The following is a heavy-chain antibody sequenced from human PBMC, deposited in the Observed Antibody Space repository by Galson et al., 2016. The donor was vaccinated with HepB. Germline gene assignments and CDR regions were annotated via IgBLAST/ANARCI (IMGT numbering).Heavy chain of an antibody. D-gene: IGHD2-21*01. V-gene: IGHV3-48*02. CDR3: ARWWGSYYLDN. J-gene: IGHJ4*02. Sequence: SLRLSCAASGFTFISYNMNRVRQAPGKGLEWVSYISGSGTTIYYAASVKGQFTISRDNAKNSLSLQMSRLTDEDTAVYYCARWWGSYYLDNWGQGTLVTVSS. CDR1: GFTFISYN. CDR2: ISGSGTTI.